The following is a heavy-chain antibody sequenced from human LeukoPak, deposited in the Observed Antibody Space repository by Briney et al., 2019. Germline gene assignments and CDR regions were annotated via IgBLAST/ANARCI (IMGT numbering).Heavy chain of an antibody. V-gene: IGHV1-46*01. CDR3: ARRGSGSYVLDY. J-gene: IGHJ4*02. Sequence: ASVKVSCTASGYTFTRYNMHGVRHAPGQGLEWMGRINTSDGVIGYGQKSQDRVTMTRDTSTSTAYMELSSLRSEDTAVYYCARRGSGSYVLDYWGQGTLVAVSS. CDR1: GYTFTRYN. D-gene: IGHD3-10*01. CDR2: INTSDGVI.